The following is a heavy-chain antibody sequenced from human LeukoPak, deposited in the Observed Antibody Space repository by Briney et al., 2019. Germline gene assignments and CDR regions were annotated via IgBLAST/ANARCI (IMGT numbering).Heavy chain of an antibody. D-gene: IGHD5-12*01. CDR3: ARQRGTYSDYDQLY. V-gene: IGHV5-51*01. J-gene: IGHJ4*02. CDR1: GYSFNSYW. Sequence: GESLKISCKGSGYSFNSYWIGWVRQMPGKGLEWMGIIFPGDSDTRYGPSFQGQVTISADKSIGTACLQWSSLQASDTAMYYCARQRGTYSDYDQLYWGQGTLVTVSS. CDR2: IFPGDSDT.